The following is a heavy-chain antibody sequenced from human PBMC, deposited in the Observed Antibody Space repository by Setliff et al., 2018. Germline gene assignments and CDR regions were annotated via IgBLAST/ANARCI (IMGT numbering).Heavy chain of an antibody. CDR1: GFTLSIYD. CDR2: VHSSGDQE. D-gene: IGHD3-16*01. CDR3: ARVYAYSYGFDY. V-gene: IGHV3-30*02. Sequence: GGSLRLSCAVSGFTLSIYDMHWVRQAPGKGLEWVASVHSSGDQENSQGSMKGRFTVSRDTSKNSLYLQMNSLRAEDTAVYYCARVYAYSYGFDYWGQGTPVTVSS. J-gene: IGHJ4*02.